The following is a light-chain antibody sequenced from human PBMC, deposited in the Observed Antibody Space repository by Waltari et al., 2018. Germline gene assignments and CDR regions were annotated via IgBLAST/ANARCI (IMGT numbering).Light chain of an antibody. CDR3: MQALQTPT. CDR1: QSLLHSNGYNY. J-gene: IGKJ5*01. V-gene: IGKV2-28*01. Sequence: DIVMTQSPLSLPVTPGEPASIPCRSSQSLLHSNGYNYLDWYLQKPGQSPQLLIYLGSNRASGVPDRFSGSGSGTDFTLKISRVEAEDVGVYYCMQALQTPTFGQGTRLEIK. CDR2: LGS.